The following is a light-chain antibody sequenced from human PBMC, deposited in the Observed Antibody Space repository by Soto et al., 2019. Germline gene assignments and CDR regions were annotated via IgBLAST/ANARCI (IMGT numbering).Light chain of an antibody. CDR2: DAS. V-gene: IGKV1-5*01. Sequence: DIQMTQSPSTLSASVGDRVTITCRASQSISSWLAWYQQKPGKAPKLLIYDASSLESGVPSRFSGSGSGTEFTLTISSLQPDDFPTYYSQQYNNGYTFGQGTKLEIQ. CDR3: QQYNNGYT. J-gene: IGKJ2*01. CDR1: QSISSW.